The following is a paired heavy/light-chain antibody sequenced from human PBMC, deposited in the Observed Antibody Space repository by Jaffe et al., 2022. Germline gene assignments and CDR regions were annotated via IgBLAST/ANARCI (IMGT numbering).Heavy chain of an antibody. D-gene: IGHD6-13*01. CDR2: ISYDGSNK. CDR3: AKDLWYASSSPIDY. V-gene: IGHV3-30*18. Sequence: QVQLVESGGGVVQPGRSLRLSCAASGFTFSSYGMHWVRQAPGKGLEWVAVISYDGSNKYYADSVKGRFTISRDNSKNTLYLQMNSLRAEDTAVYYCAKDLWYASSSPIDYWGQGTLVTVSS. J-gene: IGHJ4*02. CDR1: GFTFSSYG.
Light chain of an antibody. CDR2: DAS. J-gene: IGKJ5*01. CDR1: QGISSA. V-gene: IGKV1-13*02. CDR3: QQFNSYPST. Sequence: AIQLTQSPSSLSASVGDRVTITCRASQGISSALAWYQQKPGKAPKLLIYDASSLESGVPSRFSGSGSGTDFTLTISSLQPEDFATYYCQQFNSYPSTFGQGTRLEIK.